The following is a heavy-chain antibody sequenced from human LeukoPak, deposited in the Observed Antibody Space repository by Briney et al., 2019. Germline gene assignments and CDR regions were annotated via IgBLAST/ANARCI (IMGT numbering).Heavy chain of an antibody. CDR3: ARRIIIGDYFDS. CDR1: GYSFTSYW. CDR2: IYPGDSDT. D-gene: IGHD3-16*01. V-gene: IGHV5-51*01. J-gene: IGHJ4*02. Sequence: GESLKISCKGSGYSFTSYWIGWVRQMPGKGLEWMGIIYPGDSDTRYSPSFQGQVTISADKSTRTAYLQWNSLKASDTAIYYCARRIIIGDYFDSWGQGTLVTVSS.